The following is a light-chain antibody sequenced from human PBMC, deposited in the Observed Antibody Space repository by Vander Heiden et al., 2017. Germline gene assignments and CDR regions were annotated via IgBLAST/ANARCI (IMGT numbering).Light chain of an antibody. CDR3: QSYDSSLSAYVV. CDR1: SSNIGAGYD. V-gene: IGLV1-40*01. Sequence: QSVMTQPPSVSADPGQRVTISCTGSSSNIGAGYDVHWYQQLPGTAPKLLIYGNSNRPSGVPDRFSGSKSGTSASLAITGLQAEDEADYYCQSYDSSLSAYVVFGGGTKLTVL. J-gene: IGLJ2*01. CDR2: GNS.